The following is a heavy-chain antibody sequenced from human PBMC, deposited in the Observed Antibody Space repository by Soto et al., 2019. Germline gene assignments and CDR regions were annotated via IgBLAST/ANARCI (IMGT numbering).Heavy chain of an antibody. V-gene: IGHV4-4*02. D-gene: IGHD1-7*01. CDR3: ASRDPGTSVDY. CDR2: IYRTGST. J-gene: IGHJ4*02. Sequence: QVQLQESGPGLVKPSGTLSLTCAVSGGSFTSNNWWTWVRQPPGQGLEWIGEIYRTGSTNYNPSLKSRVTKSLDKSGTQFALKVTSLTAADTAVYYCASRDPGTSVDYWGQGTLVTVSS. CDR1: GGSFTSNNW.